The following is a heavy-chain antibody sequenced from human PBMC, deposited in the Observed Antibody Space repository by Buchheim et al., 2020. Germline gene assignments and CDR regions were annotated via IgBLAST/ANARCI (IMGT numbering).Heavy chain of an antibody. CDR3: ARALVGDGYSSGY. Sequence: EVQLVESGGGLVQPGGSLRLSCAASGFTFTSYWMSWVRQAPGKGLEWVANINPDGTATDYVDSVNGRFTISRDNAKDSLFLQMNSLRAEDTAVYYCARALVGDGYSSGYWGQGTL. J-gene: IGHJ4*02. D-gene: IGHD5-24*01. V-gene: IGHV3-7*01. CDR2: INPDGTAT. CDR1: GFTFTSYW.